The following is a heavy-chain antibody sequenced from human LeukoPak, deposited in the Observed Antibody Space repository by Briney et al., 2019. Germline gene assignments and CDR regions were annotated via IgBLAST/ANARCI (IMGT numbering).Heavy chain of an antibody. CDR2: IYYSGST. Sequence: SETLSLTYTVSGGSISSYYWSWIRQPPGKGLEWIGYIYYSGSTNYNPSLKSRVTISVDTSKNQFSLKLSSVTAADTAVYYCARVRLWFGELWDWFDPWGQGTLVTVSS. V-gene: IGHV4-59*01. CDR1: GGSISSYY. J-gene: IGHJ5*02. CDR3: ARVRLWFGELWDWFDP. D-gene: IGHD3-10*01.